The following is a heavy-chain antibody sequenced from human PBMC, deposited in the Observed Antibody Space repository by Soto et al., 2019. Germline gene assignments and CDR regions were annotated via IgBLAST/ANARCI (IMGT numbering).Heavy chain of an antibody. CDR3: SRVDPGETSPFDH. CDR1: GGSISSGGYY. D-gene: IGHD3-10*01. CDR2: IYHSGTT. Sequence: SETLSLTCTVSGGSISSGGYYWSWIRQHPGKCLEWIGYIYHSGTTYYNPSLKSRFTISVDTSKNQFSLKLTSVTAADTAVYYCSRVDPGETSPFDHWGQGTLVTVSS. J-gene: IGHJ4*02. V-gene: IGHV4-31*03.